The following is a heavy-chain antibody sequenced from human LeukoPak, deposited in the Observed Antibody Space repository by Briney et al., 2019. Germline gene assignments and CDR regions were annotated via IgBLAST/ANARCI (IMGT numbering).Heavy chain of an antibody. CDR3: ARPSPPGDGYNPSDQ. J-gene: IGHJ4*02. Sequence: GGSLRLSCAASGFIFTNFAMHWVRQAPGKGLEWVAVISNDERNKYYAESVKGRFTISRDNSNSMVYLQMTSLRLEDTAVYYCARPSPPGDGYNPSDQWGQGSLVIVSS. CDR1: GFIFTNFA. D-gene: IGHD5-24*01. V-gene: IGHV3-30*04. CDR2: ISNDERNK.